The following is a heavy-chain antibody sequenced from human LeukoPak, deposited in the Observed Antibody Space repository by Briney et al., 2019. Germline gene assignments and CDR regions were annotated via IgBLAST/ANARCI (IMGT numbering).Heavy chain of an antibody. V-gene: IGHV1-18*01. J-gene: IGHJ4*02. D-gene: IGHD1-14*01. CDR2: ISAYNGNT. Sequence: ASVKVSCKASGYTFTSYGISWVRQAPGQGLEWMGWISAYNGNTNYAQKLQGRVTITADKSTSTAYMELSSLRSEDTAVYYCARAEPREDYWGQGTLVTVSS. CDR1: GYTFTSYG. CDR3: ARAEPREDY.